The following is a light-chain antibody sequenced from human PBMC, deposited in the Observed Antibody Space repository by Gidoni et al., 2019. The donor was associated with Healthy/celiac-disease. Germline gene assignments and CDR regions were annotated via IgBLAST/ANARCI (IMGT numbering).Light chain of an antibody. CDR1: QSVSSSH. Sequence: EIVLTQSPGTLSLSPGESATLSCRASQSVSSSHLAWYQQKPGQAPRLLIYGASSRATGIPDRFSGSGSGTDFTLTISRLEPEDFAVYYCQQYGSSPSFGGGTKVEIK. CDR2: GAS. V-gene: IGKV3-20*01. J-gene: IGKJ4*01. CDR3: QQYGSSPS.